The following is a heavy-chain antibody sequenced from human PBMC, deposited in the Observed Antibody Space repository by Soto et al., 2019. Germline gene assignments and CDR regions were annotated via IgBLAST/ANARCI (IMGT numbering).Heavy chain of an antibody. Sequence: GGSLRLSCAASGFTFSSHWMSWVRQAPGKGLEWLASIKQDGSEKHYVDSVKGRFTISRDNAKNSLYLRMNSLRVEDTAVYYCARVYYDYIWGSYPLVYWGQGTLVTVSS. J-gene: IGHJ4*02. CDR2: IKQDGSEK. V-gene: IGHV3-7*01. CDR1: GFTFSSHW. CDR3: ARVYYDYIWGSYPLVY. D-gene: IGHD3-16*02.